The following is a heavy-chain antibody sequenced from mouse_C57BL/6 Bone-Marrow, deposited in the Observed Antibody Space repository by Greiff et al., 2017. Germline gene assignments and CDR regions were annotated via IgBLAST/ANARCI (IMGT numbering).Heavy chain of an antibody. J-gene: IGHJ4*01. CDR1: GFTFTDYY. Sequence: VKLMESGGGLVQPGGSLSLSCAASGFTFTDYYMSWVRQPPGKALEWLGFIRNKANGYTTEYSASVKGRFTISRDNSQSILYLQMNALRAEDSATYYCARLSYAMDYWGQGTSVTVSS. V-gene: IGHV7-3*01. CDR3: ARLSYAMDY. CDR2: IRNKANGYTT.